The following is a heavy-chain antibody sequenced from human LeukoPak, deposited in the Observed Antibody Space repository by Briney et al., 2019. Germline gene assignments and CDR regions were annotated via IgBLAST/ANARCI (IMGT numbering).Heavy chain of an antibody. CDR2: IYYSGST. Sequence: ASETLSLTCTVSGGSISSNSYYWGWIRQPPGKGLEWLGSIYYSGSTYYNPSLKSRVTISVDTSKNQFSLKLSSVTAADTAVYYCAREAEVAIAGVFDPWGQGTLVTVSS. CDR1: GGSISSNSYY. CDR3: AREAEVAIAGVFDP. D-gene: IGHD2-15*01. V-gene: IGHV4-39*01. J-gene: IGHJ5*02.